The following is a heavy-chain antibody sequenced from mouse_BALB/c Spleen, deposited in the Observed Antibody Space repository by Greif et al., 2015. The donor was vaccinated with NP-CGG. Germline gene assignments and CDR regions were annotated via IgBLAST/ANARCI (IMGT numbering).Heavy chain of an antibody. CDR1: GYTFTSYY. Sequence: QVQLQQSGAELVKPGASVKLSCKASGYTFTSYYMYWVKQRPGQGLEWIGGINPSNGGTNFNEKFKSKATLTVDKSSSTAYMQLSSLTSEDSAVYYCTRWSIYDGYTIWFAYWGQGTLVTVSA. D-gene: IGHD2-3*01. J-gene: IGHJ3*01. CDR3: TRWSIYDGYTIWFAY. CDR2: INPSNGGT. V-gene: IGHV1S81*02.